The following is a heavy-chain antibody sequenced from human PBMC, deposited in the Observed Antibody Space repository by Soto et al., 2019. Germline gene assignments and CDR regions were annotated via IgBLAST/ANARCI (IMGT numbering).Heavy chain of an antibody. CDR2: ISYDGSNK. D-gene: IGHD3-3*01. CDR1: GFTFSSYG. J-gene: IGHJ6*03. V-gene: IGHV3-30*18. CDR3: AKEIRFSYYDFWSGFNYYMDV. Sequence: GGSLRLSCAASGFTFSSYGMHWVRQAPGKGLEWVAVISYDGSNKYHADSVKGRFTISRDNSKNTLYLQMNSLRAEDTAVYYCAKEIRFSYYDFWSGFNYYMDVWGKGTTVTVSS.